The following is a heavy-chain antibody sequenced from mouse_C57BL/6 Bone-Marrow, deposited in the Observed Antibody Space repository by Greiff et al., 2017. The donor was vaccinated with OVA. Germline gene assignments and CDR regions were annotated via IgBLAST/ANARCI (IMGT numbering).Heavy chain of an antibody. CDR1: GFTFSNYW. CDR3: TLYYYGSSYWYFDV. D-gene: IGHD1-1*01. V-gene: IGHV6-3*01. CDR2: IRLKSDNYAT. J-gene: IGHJ1*03. Sequence: DVQLQESGGGLVQPGGSMKLSCVASGFTFSNYWMNWVRQSPEQGLEWVAQIRLKSDNYATHYAESVKGRFTISRDDSKSSVYLQMNNLRAEDTGIYYCTLYYYGSSYWYFDVWGTGTTVTVSS.